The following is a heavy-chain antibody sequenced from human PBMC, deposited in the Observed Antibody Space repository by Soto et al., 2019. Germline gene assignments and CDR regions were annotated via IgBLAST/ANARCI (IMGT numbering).Heavy chain of an antibody. V-gene: IGHV3-30*03. D-gene: IGHD5-12*01. J-gene: IGHJ4*02. CDR3: TGDIVYYFDY. Sequence: QVQLVESGGGVVQPGRSLRLSCAASGFTFSSYGMHWVRQAPGKGLEWVAVISYDGSNKYYADSVKGRFTISRDNSKNTLYLQMNSLRAEDTAVYYGTGDIVYYFDYWGQGTLVTVSS. CDR1: GFTFSSYG. CDR2: ISYDGSNK.